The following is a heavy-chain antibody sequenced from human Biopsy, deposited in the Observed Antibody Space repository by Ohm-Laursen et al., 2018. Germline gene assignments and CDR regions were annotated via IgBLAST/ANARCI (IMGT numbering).Heavy chain of an antibody. CDR2: LNTNSGDT. V-gene: IGHV1-2*02. D-gene: IGHD2-8*01. CDR1: GYIFTGYY. CDR3: ARHTRSTPTTGV. Sequence: ASVKVSCKASGYIFTGYYMHWVRQAPGQGLEWMGWLNTNSGDTEYAENFQGRVTMTRDTSISTAYMELSRLRSDDTAVYYCARHTRSTPTTGVWGQGTLVTVSS. J-gene: IGHJ4*02.